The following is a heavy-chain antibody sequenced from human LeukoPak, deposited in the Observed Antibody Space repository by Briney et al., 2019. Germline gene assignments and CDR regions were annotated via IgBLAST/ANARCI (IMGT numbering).Heavy chain of an antibody. CDR1: GFTFNSCW. CDR2: INEDGSAK. Sequence: GGSLRLSCAASGFTFNSCWMSWVRQAPGKGLEWMANINEDGSAKYYVDSVKGRFTIPRDNTKNSLYLQMNSLRVEDTALYYCTRGDSSSKIDYWGQGIVVIVSS. CDR3: TRGDSSSKIDY. J-gene: IGHJ4*02. V-gene: IGHV3-7*01. D-gene: IGHD6-6*01.